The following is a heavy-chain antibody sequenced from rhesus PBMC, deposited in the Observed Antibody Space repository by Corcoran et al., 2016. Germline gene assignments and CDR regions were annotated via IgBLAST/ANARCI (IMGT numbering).Heavy chain of an antibody. CDR3: ARSPPAQYYFDY. CDR2: IYGSSGSP. CDR1: GFSISSGYD. V-gene: IGHV4-76*01. J-gene: IGHJ4*01. Sequence: QVQLQESGPGVVKPSGTLSLTCAVSGFSISSGYDWSWLRQPPGTGLEWIGYIYGSSGSPNYNPSRNNRVTISKDTAMTQFALRLSSVTAADTAVYYGARSPPAQYYFDYWGQGVLVTVSS.